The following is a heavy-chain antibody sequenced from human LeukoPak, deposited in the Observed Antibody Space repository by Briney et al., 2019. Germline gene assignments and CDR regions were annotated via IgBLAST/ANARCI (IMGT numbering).Heavy chain of an antibody. V-gene: IGHV4-31*03. J-gene: IGHJ3*02. Sequence: SETLSLTCTVSGGSISSGGYYWSWIRQHPGKGLEWIGYIYYSGSTYYNPSLKSRVTISVDTSKNQFSLKLSSVTAADTAVYYCARGGELGAFDIWGQGTMVTVSS. D-gene: IGHD3-10*01. CDR3: ARGGELGAFDI. CDR2: IYYSGST. CDR1: GGSISSGGYY.